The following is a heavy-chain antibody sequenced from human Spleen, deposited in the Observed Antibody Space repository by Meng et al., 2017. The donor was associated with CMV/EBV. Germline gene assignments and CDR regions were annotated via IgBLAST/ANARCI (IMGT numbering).Heavy chain of an antibody. Sequence: GGSLRLYCTASGFTFSSYSMNWVRQATGKGLEWISYISISSSYIYYADSVKGRFTISRDNAKNSLHLQMNSLRAEDTAVYYCARCEATISSSYYYYYGMDVWGQGTTVTVSS. V-gene: IGHV3-21*01. J-gene: IGHJ6*02. CDR1: GFTFSSYS. CDR2: ISISSSYI. D-gene: IGHD5-24*01. CDR3: ARCEATISSSYYYYYGMDV.